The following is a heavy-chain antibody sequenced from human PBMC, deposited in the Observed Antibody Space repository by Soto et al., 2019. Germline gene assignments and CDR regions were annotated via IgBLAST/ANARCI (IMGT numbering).Heavy chain of an antibody. D-gene: IGHD6-25*01. CDR3: ARLFSRLPPFDY. CDR1: GGSISSSSYY. V-gene: IGHV4-39*01. Sequence: SETLSLTCTVSGGSISSSSYYWGWIRQPPGKGLEWIGSIYYSGSTYYNPSLKSRVTISVDTSKNQFSLKLSSVTAADTAVYYCARLFSRLPPFDYWGQGTLVTVSS. CDR2: IYYSGST. J-gene: IGHJ4*02.